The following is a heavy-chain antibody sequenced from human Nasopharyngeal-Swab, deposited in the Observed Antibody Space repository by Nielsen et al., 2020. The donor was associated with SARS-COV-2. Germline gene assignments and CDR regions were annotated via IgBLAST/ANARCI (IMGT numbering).Heavy chain of an antibody. CDR2: TYYRSKWYN. V-gene: IGHV6-1*01. J-gene: IGHJ5*02. CDR3: ARIAVAGHNWFDP. Sequence: WIRQSPSRGLEWLGRTYYRSKWYNDYAVSVKSRITINPDTSKNQFSLQLNSVTPEDTAVYYCARIAVAGHNWFDPWGQGTLVTVPQ. D-gene: IGHD6-19*01.